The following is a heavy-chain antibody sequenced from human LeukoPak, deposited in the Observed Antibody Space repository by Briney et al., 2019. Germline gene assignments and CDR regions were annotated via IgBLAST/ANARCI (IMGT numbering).Heavy chain of an antibody. D-gene: IGHD4-11*01. J-gene: IGHJ5*02. V-gene: IGHV3-48*01. CDR3: ARDARATEDRSNWNWFDP. Sequence: PGGSLRLSCAPSGFTFSNYNMNWVRQAPGKGLEWVSFISSTGHTIYYADSVKGRFTISRDNAKNSLYLQMNSLRAEDTAVYYCARDARATEDRSNWNWFDPWGQGTLVTVSS. CDR2: ISSTGHTI. CDR1: GFTFSNYN.